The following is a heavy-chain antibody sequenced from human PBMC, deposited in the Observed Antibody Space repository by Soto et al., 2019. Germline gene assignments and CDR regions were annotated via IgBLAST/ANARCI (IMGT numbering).Heavy chain of an antibody. CDR2: IDYSGST. D-gene: IGHD2-15*01. Sequence: QLQLQESGPGLVKPSETLSLTCTVSGGSISSSSYYWGWIRQPRGKGLEWIGSIDYSGSTYYNPSLKSRVTISVDTSKNQFSLKLSSVTAADTAGYYCARHTPAISISDHWGQGTLVTVSS. CDR3: ARHTPAISISDH. J-gene: IGHJ4*02. V-gene: IGHV4-39*01. CDR1: GGSISSSSYY.